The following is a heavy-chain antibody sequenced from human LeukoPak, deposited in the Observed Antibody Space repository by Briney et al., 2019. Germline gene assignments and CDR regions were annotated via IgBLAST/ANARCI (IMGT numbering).Heavy chain of an antibody. J-gene: IGHJ5*01. V-gene: IGHV3-48*01. CDR2: ITKSSDTP. CDR1: GFIFRDHC. CDR3: ARSTAGSYVSGRPFES. D-gene: IGHD3-10*01. Sequence: PGGALRLSCAASGFIFRDHCMHWLRPAPGKGPEWVSYITKSSDTPYYAASLRGRFTNSKDNAKNPLSLQMASLRVEDTAVYYCARSTAGSYVSGRPFESWGQGTLVTVSS.